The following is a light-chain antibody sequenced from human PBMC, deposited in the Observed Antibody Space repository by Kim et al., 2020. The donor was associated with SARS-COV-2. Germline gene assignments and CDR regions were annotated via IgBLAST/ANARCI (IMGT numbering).Light chain of an antibody. CDR2: SND. J-gene: IGLJ3*02. CDR3: AAWDDNLNIWV. Sequence: GQRVTISCSGSSSNIGSNTVNWYQHLPGTAPKVLIYSNDQRPSGVPDRFSGSKSGTSASLAISGLQSVDEADYYCAAWDDNLNIWVFGGGTKVTVL. V-gene: IGLV1-44*01. CDR1: SSNIGSNT.